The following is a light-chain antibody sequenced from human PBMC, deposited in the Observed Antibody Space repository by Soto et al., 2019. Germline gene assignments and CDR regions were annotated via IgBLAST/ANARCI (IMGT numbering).Light chain of an antibody. CDR1: LSVSSNF. CDR2: GAS. V-gene: IGKV3-20*01. Sequence: EIVLTQSPGTLSLSPGERATLSCRASLSVSSNFLAWYQQKPGQAPRLLIYGASSRATGIPDRFSGSGSGSAFTLTIRSLEPEDFALYYRQQHCSSQFTFGPGTRVDIK. J-gene: IGKJ3*01. CDR3: QQHCSSQFT.